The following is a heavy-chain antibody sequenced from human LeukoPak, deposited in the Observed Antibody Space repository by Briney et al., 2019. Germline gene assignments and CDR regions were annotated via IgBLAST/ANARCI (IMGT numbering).Heavy chain of an antibody. CDR2: IASDGRDK. J-gene: IGHJ4*02. CDR3: ARDFSIGAADYYFDY. V-gene: IGHV3-30*03. D-gene: IGHD6-13*01. Sequence: GGSLRLSCSASGFTFSSYALHWVRQAPGKGLEWVAVIASDGRDKQYADSVKGRFTISRDNSVNTLYLQMDSLRAEDTAVFYCARDFSIGAADYYFDYWGQGTLVTVSS. CDR1: GFTFSSYA.